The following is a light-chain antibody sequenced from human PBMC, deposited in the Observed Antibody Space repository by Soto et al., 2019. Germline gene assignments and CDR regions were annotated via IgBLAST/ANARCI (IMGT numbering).Light chain of an antibody. CDR3: QMYNNWPT. J-gene: IGKJ3*01. V-gene: IGKV3-15*01. CDR1: QRVSNN. Sequence: IVMTQSPATLSVSPGERATLSCMARQRVSNNLAWYQQKPGQAPRLLIYVTSTRATGITARLSGSASGTEFTLTISSLHSEDFAFYYCQMYNNWPTFGPGTNVAI. CDR2: VTS.